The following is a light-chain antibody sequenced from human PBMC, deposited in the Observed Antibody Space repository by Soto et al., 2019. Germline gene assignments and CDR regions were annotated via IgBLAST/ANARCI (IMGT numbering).Light chain of an antibody. J-gene: IGKJ5*01. Sequence: EIVMTQSPATLSVSPGERATLSFRASQSVSSNLAWYQQKPGQAPRLLIYGASSRATGIPVRFSGSGSGTEFTLTISSLQSEDFAVYFCQQYGSSPITFGQGTRLEIK. CDR3: QQYGSSPIT. V-gene: IGKV3-15*01. CDR2: GAS. CDR1: QSVSSN.